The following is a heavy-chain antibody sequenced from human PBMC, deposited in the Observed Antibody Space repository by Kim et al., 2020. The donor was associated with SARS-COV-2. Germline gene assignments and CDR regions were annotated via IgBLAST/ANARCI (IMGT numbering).Heavy chain of an antibody. D-gene: IGHD1-1*01. CDR1: GFTFSGSD. V-gene: IGHV3-73*01. Sequence: GGSLRLSCAASGFTFSGSDMRWVRQASGKGLEWVVRIRSKPSSYATEYVARGIGRFSISRDDSTNTAYIQMNNQKTEDKDVAYGTRVPGTPCVFCDAYD. CDR2: IRSKPSSYAT. CDR3: TRVPGTPCVFCDAYD. J-gene: IGHJ3*02.